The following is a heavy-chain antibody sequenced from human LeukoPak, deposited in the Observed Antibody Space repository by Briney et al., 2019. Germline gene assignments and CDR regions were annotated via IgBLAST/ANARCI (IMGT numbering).Heavy chain of an antibody. CDR1: GFTFGSYA. CDR3: AREADCTNGVCYADFDY. J-gene: IGHJ4*02. CDR2: ISGSGGST. D-gene: IGHD2-8*01. V-gene: IGHV3-23*01. Sequence: PGGSLRLSCAASGFTFGSYAMSWVRQAPGKGLEWVSAISGSGGSTYYADSVKGRFTISRDNSKNTLYLQMNSLRAEDTALYYCAREADCTNGVCYADFDYWGQGTLVTVSS.